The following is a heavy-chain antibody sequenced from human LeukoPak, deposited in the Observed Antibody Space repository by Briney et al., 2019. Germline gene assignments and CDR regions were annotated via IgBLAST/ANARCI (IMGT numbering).Heavy chain of an antibody. D-gene: IGHD4-17*01. Sequence: PSETLSLTCTVSGGSISSYYWSWIRQPPGKGLEWIGYIYYSGSTNYNPSLKSRVTISVDTSKNQFSLKLSSVTAADTALYYCAGTTVTPRQGYYYYMDVWGKGTTVTISS. CDR1: GGSISSYY. J-gene: IGHJ6*03. CDR3: AGTTVTPRQGYYYYMDV. CDR2: IYYSGST. V-gene: IGHV4-59*08.